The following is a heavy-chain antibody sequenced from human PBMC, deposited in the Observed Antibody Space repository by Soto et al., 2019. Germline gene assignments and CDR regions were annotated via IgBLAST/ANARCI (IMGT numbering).Heavy chain of an antibody. J-gene: IGHJ4*02. V-gene: IGHV4-59*01. CDR2: IYYSGST. Sequence: NPSETLSLTCTVSGGSISSYYWSWIRQPPGKGLEWIGYIYYSGSTNYNPSLKSRVTISVDTSKNQFSLKLSSVTAADTAVYYCARAGIVATIGDFDYWGQGTLVTVSS. D-gene: IGHD5-12*01. CDR1: GGSISSYY. CDR3: ARAGIVATIGDFDY.